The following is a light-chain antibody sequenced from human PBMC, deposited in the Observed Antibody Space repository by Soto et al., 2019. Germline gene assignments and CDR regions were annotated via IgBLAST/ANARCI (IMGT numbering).Light chain of an antibody. CDR1: LSVSTY. V-gene: IGKV3-11*01. Sequence: EIVLTQSPATLSLSPGERATLSCRASLSVSTYLAWYQQKPGQAPRLLIYDASNRATGIPARFSGSGSGTDFTLTISSLEPEDFAVYYCQQRSNWPRTFGQGTKWISN. J-gene: IGKJ1*01. CDR2: DAS. CDR3: QQRSNWPRT.